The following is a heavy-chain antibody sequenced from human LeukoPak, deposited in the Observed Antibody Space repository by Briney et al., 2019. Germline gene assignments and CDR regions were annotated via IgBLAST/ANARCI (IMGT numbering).Heavy chain of an antibody. V-gene: IGHV3-21*06. CDR3: ARADCSGSTCYLRHSWFDP. D-gene: IGHD2-2*01. CDR2: ISTSSRYI. J-gene: IGHJ5*02. CDR1: GFTLSTFD. Sequence: GSLRLSCAASGFTLSTFDMNWVRQAPGKGLEWVSSISTSSRYIYYRDSVKGRFTISRDDAKNSLYLQMNSLTVEDTAVYYCARADCSGSTCYLRHSWFDPWGQGTLVTVSS.